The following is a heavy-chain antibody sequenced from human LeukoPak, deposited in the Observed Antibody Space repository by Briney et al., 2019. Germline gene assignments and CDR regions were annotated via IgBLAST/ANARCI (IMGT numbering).Heavy chain of an antibody. V-gene: IGHV4-39*01. J-gene: IGHJ5*02. CDR2: IYYTGST. Sequence: SETLSLTCSVSGGSVTSGGFYWAWLRQPPGKGPEWIATIYYTGSTYCNPSLQSRLTISIDTSKNEFSLTLTSVTATDTAVYHCARHSGSGSLSRPFDPWGQGILVTVSS. CDR3: ARHSGSGSLSRPFDP. D-gene: IGHD3-10*01. CDR1: GGSVTSGGFY.